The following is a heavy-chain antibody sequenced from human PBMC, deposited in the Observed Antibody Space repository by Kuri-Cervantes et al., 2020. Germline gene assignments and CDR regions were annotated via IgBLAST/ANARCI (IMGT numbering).Heavy chain of an antibody. CDR2: ISTYDGDT. D-gene: IGHD3-10*01. CDR3: ARDFRLVKATDPFGVWYFDY. J-gene: IGHJ4*02. CDR1: GYTFTTYG. Sequence: SVNVSCKTSGYTFTTYGVHWVRQAPGQGLEWMGWISTYDGDTNYAQNFQGRVTMTTDPSTSTAYVELRSLRSEDTAVYYCARDFRLVKATDPFGVWYFDYWGQGTLVTVSS. V-gene: IGHV1-18*01.